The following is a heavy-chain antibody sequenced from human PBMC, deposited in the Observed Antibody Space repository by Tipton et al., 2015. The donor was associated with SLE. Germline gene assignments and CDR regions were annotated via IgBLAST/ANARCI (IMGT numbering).Heavy chain of an antibody. Sequence: QSGAEVKKPGASVKVSCTASGYTFTSYGISWGRQATGQGLEWMGWISAYNGNTYYAQKLQGRGTMTTDTSTSTAYMELRSLRSEDTAVYYCARGWIVVVPPHIGRAFDIWDQGTMVTASS. CDR2: ISAYNGNT. D-gene: IGHD2-2*01. V-gene: IGHV1-18*01. CDR3: ARGWIVVVPPHIGRAFDI. J-gene: IGHJ3*02. CDR1: GYTFTSYG.